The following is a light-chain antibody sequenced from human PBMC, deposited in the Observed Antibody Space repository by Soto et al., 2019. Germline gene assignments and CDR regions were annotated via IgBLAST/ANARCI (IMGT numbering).Light chain of an antibody. V-gene: IGKV3D-11*01. Sequence: DIVLTQSPAILSLSPGERATLSCRASEDVGNSLAWYQQRPGQSPRLLIYDVSNRATGIPSRFSGSGSGADFTLTISSLEPDDFAVYYCQQYGDSHPYTFGQGTKVEIK. CDR3: QQYGDSHPYT. J-gene: IGKJ2*01. CDR2: DVS. CDR1: EDVGNS.